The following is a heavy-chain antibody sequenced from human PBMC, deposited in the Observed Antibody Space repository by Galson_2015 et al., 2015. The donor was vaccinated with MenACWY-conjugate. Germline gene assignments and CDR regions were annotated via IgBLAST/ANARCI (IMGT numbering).Heavy chain of an antibody. J-gene: IGHJ4*02. CDR1: GFTFGSYS. V-gene: IGHV3-48*04. CDR3: ARVTTFDY. D-gene: IGHD4-17*01. Sequence: SLRLSCAASGFTFGSYSMNWVRQAPGKGLEWVSYISSSSSTIYYADSVKGRFTISRDNAKNSLYLQMNSLRAEDTAVYYCARVTTFDYWGQGTLVTVSS. CDR2: ISSSSSTI.